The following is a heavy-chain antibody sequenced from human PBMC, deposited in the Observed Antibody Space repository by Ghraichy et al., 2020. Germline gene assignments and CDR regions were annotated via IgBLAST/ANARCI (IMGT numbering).Heavy chain of an antibody. Sequence: ASVKVSCKATGDSFGNYCIHWMRQAPGQSLEWMGWIHPGNGVAKYAQMFQGRVTFTIDTSTTTAVMEMGSLRSGDTAVYFCVRNWGGYYFDSWGLGTLVSVSS. V-gene: IGHV1-3*01. CDR3: VRNWGGYYFDS. D-gene: IGHD3-10*01. CDR2: IHPGNGVA. J-gene: IGHJ4*02. CDR1: GDSFGNYC.